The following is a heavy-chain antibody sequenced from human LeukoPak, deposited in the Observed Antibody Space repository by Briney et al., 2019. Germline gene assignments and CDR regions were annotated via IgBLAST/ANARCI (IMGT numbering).Heavy chain of an antibody. J-gene: IGHJ5*01. Sequence: AGSLRLSCAASGFTFSSYDMHWVRQAPGKGLEWVTSIAITGDTYYLGSVKGRFTISRENAKNSFYLQMNSLRAGDTAVDYCTRGLTGGLDSWGQGTLVTVSS. CDR3: TRGLTGGLDS. D-gene: IGHD1-26*01. CDR1: GFTFSSYD. CDR2: IAITGDT. V-gene: IGHV3-13*04.